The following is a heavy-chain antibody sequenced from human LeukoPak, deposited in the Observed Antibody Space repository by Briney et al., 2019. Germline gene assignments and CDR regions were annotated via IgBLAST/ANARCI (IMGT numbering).Heavy chain of an antibody. CDR1: GFTFNSYA. CDR2: IRGSGGDT. V-gene: IGHV3-23*01. J-gene: IGHJ4*02. Sequence: GGSLRLSCAASGFTFNSYAMSWVRQAPGEGLEWVSAIRGSGGDTYYADSVKGRFTISRDNSKNTLYLQMNSLRDEDTALYYCAKAGIGVVGYFDYWGQGTLVTVSS. CDR3: AKAGIGVVGYFDY. D-gene: IGHD6-19*01.